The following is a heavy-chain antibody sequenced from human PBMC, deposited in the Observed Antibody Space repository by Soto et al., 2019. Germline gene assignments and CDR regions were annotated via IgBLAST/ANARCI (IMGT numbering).Heavy chain of an antibody. V-gene: IGHV1-69*12. D-gene: IGHD1-1*01. Sequence: QVQLVQSGAEVKKPGSSVKLSCKASGGTFSNSAISWVRQAPGQGLEWMGGIMPIFRTPDYAQKFQGRVTSTAEGSTSTAYMELSSLRSEDTAVYYCARDKDRQQLGGNYYYLLDVWGQGTTVTVSS. CDR3: ARDKDRQQLGGNYYYLLDV. CDR2: IMPIFRTP. CDR1: GGTFSNSA. J-gene: IGHJ6*02.